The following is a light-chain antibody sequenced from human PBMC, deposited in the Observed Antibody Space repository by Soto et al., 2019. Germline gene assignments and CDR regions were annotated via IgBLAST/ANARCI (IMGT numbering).Light chain of an antibody. CDR2: GAT. J-gene: IGKJ1*01. CDR1: QSVGSN. Sequence: EIVLTQSPATLSVSPGDGATLSCRASQSVGSNLAWYQQKPGQAPRLLIHGATTRATGIPARFSGSGSGTEFTLTISSLQSEDFAVYYCQQYNNWPRTFGQGTKLDIK. CDR3: QQYNNWPRT. V-gene: IGKV3-15*01.